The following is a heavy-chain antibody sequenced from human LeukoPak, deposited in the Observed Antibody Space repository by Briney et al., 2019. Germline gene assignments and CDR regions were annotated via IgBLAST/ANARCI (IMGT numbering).Heavy chain of an antibody. CDR2: ITRSSNYI. V-gene: IGHV3-21*01. J-gene: IGHJ4*02. D-gene: IGHD3-10*01. CDR1: GFTFSSYS. Sequence: GGSLRLSCAASGFTFSSYSMSWVRQAPGKGLEWVSSITRSSNYIFYADSVKGRFTISRDNAKNSLYLQMNSLRAEDTAVYYCARAPITMVRGVTGYYFDYWGQGTLVTVSS. CDR3: ARAPITMVRGVTGYYFDY.